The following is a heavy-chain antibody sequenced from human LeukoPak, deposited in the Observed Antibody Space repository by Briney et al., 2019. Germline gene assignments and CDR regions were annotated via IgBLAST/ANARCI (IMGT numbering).Heavy chain of an antibody. V-gene: IGHV3-48*03. CDR1: GFPFSRYE. CDR3: ARMSITRWFDP. D-gene: IGHD3-10*01. CDR2: LSSSGSTI. Sequence: GGSLRLSCAASGFPFSRYEMNWVRQAPGEGLEWVSYLSSSGSTIYYADSVKGRFTISRDNAKNSLYLQMNSLRAEDTAVYYCARMSITRWFDPWGQGTRVTVSS. J-gene: IGHJ5*02.